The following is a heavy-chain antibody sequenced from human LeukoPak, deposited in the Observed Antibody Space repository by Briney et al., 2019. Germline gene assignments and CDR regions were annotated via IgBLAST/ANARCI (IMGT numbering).Heavy chain of an antibody. V-gene: IGHV3-11*04. Sequence: GGSLRLSCAASGFTFSDYYMSWIRQAPGKGLEWVSYISSSSSTIYYADSVKGRFTISRDNAKNSLYLQMNSLRAEDTAVYYCARDSNSYYDFWSGYYGSDYWGQGTLVTVSS. CDR3: ARDSNSYYDFWSGYYGSDY. D-gene: IGHD3-3*01. CDR2: ISSSSSTI. CDR1: GFTFSDYY. J-gene: IGHJ4*02.